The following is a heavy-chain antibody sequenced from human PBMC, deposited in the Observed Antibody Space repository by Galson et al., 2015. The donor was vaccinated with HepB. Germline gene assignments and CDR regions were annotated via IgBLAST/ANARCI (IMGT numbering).Heavy chain of an antibody. Sequence: SLRLSCAASGFSFSTYDMNWVRQAPGKGLEWVAVISYGGSNHYFEDSVQGRFTISRDNSKNTLSLQMNSLRAEDTAVYYCARVSGRYYYDSSGFDDWGQGTLVTVSS. V-gene: IGHV3-30*03. D-gene: IGHD3-22*01. CDR1: GFSFSTYD. J-gene: IGHJ4*02. CDR3: ARVSGRYYYDSSGFDD. CDR2: ISYGGSNH.